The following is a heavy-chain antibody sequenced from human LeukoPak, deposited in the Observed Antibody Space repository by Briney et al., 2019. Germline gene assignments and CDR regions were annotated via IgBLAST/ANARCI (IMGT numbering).Heavy chain of an antibody. D-gene: IGHD4-23*01. J-gene: IGHJ4*02. V-gene: IGHV1-69*13. CDR3: AREYGGTSQFDY. Sequence: SVKVSCKASGGTFSSYAISWVRQAPGQGLEWMGGIIPIFGTANYAQKFQGRVTITADESTSTAYMELSSLRSEDTAVYYCAREYGGTSQFDYWGQGTLVTVSS. CDR1: GGTFSSYA. CDR2: IIPIFGTA.